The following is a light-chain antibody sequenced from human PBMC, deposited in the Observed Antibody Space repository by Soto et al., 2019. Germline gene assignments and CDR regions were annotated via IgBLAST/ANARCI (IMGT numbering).Light chain of an antibody. V-gene: IGKV1-5*01. CDR2: DVS. Sequence: DIQMTQAPSTISASVGDRVTITCRASQSINAWLAWYQQKPGKAPKLLIYDVSTLDSGVPSRFSGSASGTEFTLTIRSLESDDFATYYCQQYHRYSSFGQGTRVDIK. J-gene: IGKJ1*01. CDR3: QQYHRYSS. CDR1: QSINAW.